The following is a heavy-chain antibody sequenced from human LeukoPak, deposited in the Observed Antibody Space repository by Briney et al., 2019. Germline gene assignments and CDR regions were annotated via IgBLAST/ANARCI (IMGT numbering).Heavy chain of an antibody. CDR3: ARGLGYYYDSSGYGGFDY. D-gene: IGHD3-22*01. J-gene: IGHJ4*02. V-gene: IGHV3-11*04. Sequence: GGSLRLSCAASGFTFDDYGMSWVRQAPGKGLEWVSYISSSGSTIYYADSVKGRFTISRDNAKNSLYLQMNSLRAEDTAVYYCARGLGYYYDSSGYGGFDYWGQGTLVTVSS. CDR2: ISSSGSTI. CDR1: GFTFDDYG.